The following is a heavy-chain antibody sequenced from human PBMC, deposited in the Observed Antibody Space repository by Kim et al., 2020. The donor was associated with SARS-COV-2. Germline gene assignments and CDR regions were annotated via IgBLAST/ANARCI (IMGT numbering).Heavy chain of an antibody. CDR3: TTDPFGVLRFLEWSDSYYHYLDA. D-gene: IGHD3-3*01. V-gene: IGHV3-15*01. J-gene: IGHJ6*03. Sequence: GGSLRLSCAASGFTFSHAWMSWVRQAPGKGLEWVGRIKSKSDGGTTDFAAPVTGRFNISRDDSKNTLYLQMNGLKTEDTAVYYCTTDPFGVLRFLEWSDSYYHYLDAWGKGTTVTVSS. CDR2: IKSKSDGGTT. CDR1: GFTFSHAW.